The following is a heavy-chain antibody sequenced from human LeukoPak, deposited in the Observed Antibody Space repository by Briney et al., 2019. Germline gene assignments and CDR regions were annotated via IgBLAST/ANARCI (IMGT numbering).Heavy chain of an antibody. D-gene: IGHD2-15*01. J-gene: IGHJ5*02. V-gene: IGHV3-49*03. CDR2: IRSKAYGGIT. Sequence: GGSLRLSCTASGFTFGDYAMSWFRQAPGKGLEWVGFIRSKAYGGITEYAASVKGRFTVSRDDSRSILYLQMNSLKAEDTAVYYCTRDQIGYCSGGSRPRFDPWGQGTLVTVSS. CDR1: GFTFGDYA. CDR3: TRDQIGYCSGGSRPRFDP.